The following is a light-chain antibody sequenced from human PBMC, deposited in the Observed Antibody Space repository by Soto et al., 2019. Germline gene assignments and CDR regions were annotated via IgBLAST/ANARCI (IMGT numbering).Light chain of an antibody. Sequence: DIQMTQSPSSLSASVGDRVTLTCRASQNIANYLNWYQQKPGKAPTLLIYGAASLKTGVPTRFSGSGSGTDFSLTISRLQPEDFATYFCQQSFSPPYIFGQGTKLEIK. J-gene: IGKJ2*01. CDR2: GAA. V-gene: IGKV1-39*01. CDR3: QQSFSPPYI. CDR1: QNIANY.